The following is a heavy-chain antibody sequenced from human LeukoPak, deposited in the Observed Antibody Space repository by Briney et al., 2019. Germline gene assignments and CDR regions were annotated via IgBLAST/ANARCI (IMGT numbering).Heavy chain of an antibody. D-gene: IGHD2-15*01. Sequence: GGSLRLSCAASGFTVSSNYMSWVRQAPGKGLEWVSLIYSGGSTYYADSVKGRFTISRDNSKNTLYLQMNSLRAEDTAVYYCARGDCSGGSCYLSLTTIDYWGQGTLVTVSS. CDR1: GFTVSSNY. V-gene: IGHV3-53*01. CDR3: ARGDCSGGSCYLSLTTIDY. J-gene: IGHJ4*02. CDR2: IYSGGST.